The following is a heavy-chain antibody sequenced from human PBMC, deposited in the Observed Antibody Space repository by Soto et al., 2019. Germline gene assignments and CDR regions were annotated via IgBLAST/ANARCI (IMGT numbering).Heavy chain of an antibody. D-gene: IGHD3-3*01. V-gene: IGHV4-31*03. CDR3: ARDVHYDFWSGYQRYGMDV. Sequence: SETLSLTCTVSGGSISSGGYYWSGIRHHPGKGLEWIGYIYYSGSTYYNPSLKSRVTISVDTSKNQFSLKLSSVTAADTAVYYCARDVHYDFWSGYQRYGMDVWGQGTTVTVS. CDR1: GGSISSGGYY. J-gene: IGHJ6*02. CDR2: IYYSGST.